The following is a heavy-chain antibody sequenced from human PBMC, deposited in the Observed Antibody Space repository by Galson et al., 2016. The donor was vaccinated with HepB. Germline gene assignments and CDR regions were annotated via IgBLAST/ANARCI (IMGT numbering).Heavy chain of an antibody. CDR3: ARDLKNYYDSSGYDYRWVDP. Sequence: SVKVSCKASGYTFTTYGIHWVRQAPGQRLEWMGWINAGNGNTKYSQKFQGRVTITRDTSASTADMELSSLRSEDTAVYYCARDLKNYYDSSGYDYRWVDPWGQGTLVTGSS. D-gene: IGHD3-22*01. V-gene: IGHV1-3*01. CDR2: INAGNGNT. CDR1: GYTFTTYG. J-gene: IGHJ5*02.